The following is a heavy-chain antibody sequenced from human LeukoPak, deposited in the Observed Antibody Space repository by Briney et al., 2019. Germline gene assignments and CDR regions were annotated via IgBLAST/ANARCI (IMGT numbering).Heavy chain of an antibody. V-gene: IGHV3-23*01. J-gene: IGHJ4*02. D-gene: IGHD2-21*02. CDR2: ISGRGGNT. Sequence: GGSLRLSCAASGFTFSDYAMSWVRHAPGKGLEWVSAISGRGGNTYYADSVKGRFTISRDNSKNTLSLQMNTLRAEDTAVYYCGRAQTACGGDCYSNSDYWGRGTLVTVSS. CDR3: GRAQTACGGDCYSNSDY. CDR1: GFTFSDYA.